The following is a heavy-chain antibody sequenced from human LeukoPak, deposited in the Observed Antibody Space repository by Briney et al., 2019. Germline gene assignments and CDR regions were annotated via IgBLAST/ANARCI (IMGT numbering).Heavy chain of an antibody. CDR2: IYYSGST. CDR1: GGSISSYY. V-gene: IGHV4-59*01. D-gene: IGHD2-2*01. Sequence: PSETLSLTCTVSGGSISSYYWSWIRQPPGKGLEWIGYIYYSGSTNYNPSLKSRVTISVDTSKNQFSLKLSSVTAADTAVYYCARDRVVVPAAMPRSGRVDYYYYGMDVWGQGTTVTVSS. CDR3: ARDRVVVPAAMPRSGRVDYYYYGMDV. J-gene: IGHJ6*02.